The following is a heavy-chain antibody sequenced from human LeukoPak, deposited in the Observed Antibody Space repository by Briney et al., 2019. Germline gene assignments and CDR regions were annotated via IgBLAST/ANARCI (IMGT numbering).Heavy chain of an antibody. CDR3: AREGYCSGTSCYLDY. CDR2: INPSSGDT. D-gene: IGHD2-15*01. J-gene: IGHJ4*02. CDR1: GYTFSCYY. Sequence: ASVKVSCKASGYTFSCYYMHWVRQAPGQGGEGMGWINPSSGDTNYAQKFQGRVTMTRDTSISTDYMELSGLRSDDTAVYYCAREGYCSGTSCYLDYWGQGTLVTVSS. V-gene: IGHV1-2*02.